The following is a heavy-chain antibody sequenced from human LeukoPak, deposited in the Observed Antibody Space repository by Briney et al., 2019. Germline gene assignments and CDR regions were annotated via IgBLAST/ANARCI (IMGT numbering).Heavy chain of an antibody. V-gene: IGHV3-23*01. CDR2: LSGSGGST. CDR1: GFTFSNYA. D-gene: IGHD3-3*01. CDR3: ARDYDFWSGYYTGLFDY. J-gene: IGHJ4*02. Sequence: GGSLRLSCAASGFTFSNYAMSWVRQAPGKGLEWVSALSGSGGSTYYADSVKGRFTISRDNAKNSLYLQMNSLRAEDTAVYYCARDYDFWSGYYTGLFDYWGQGTLVTVSS.